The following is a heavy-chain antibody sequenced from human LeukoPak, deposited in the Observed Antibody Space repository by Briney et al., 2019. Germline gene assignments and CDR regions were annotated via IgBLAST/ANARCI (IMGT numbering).Heavy chain of an antibody. CDR2: IIPIFGTA. J-gene: IGHJ6*03. V-gene: IGHV1-69*05. CDR3: ARGGGYDSPHYYYYYYMDV. D-gene: IGHD5-12*01. Sequence: ASVKVSCKASGGTFSSYAISWVRQAPGQGLEWMGGIIPIFGTANCAQKFQGRVTITTDESTSTAYMELSSLRSEDTAVYYCARGGGYDSPHYYYYYYMDVWGKGTTVTVSS. CDR1: GGTFSSYA.